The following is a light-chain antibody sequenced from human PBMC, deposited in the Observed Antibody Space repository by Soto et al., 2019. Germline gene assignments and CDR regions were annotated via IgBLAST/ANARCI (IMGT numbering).Light chain of an antibody. Sequence: DILLTQSPATLSLSPGESATLSCRASQTVSSQLAWYQQKPGQAPRLFIYDASKRATGVPGRFSGSGSGTDFTLTISSLEPDDFGVYYCQQRSNRLTFGQGTRVEIK. CDR1: QTVSSQ. J-gene: IGKJ1*01. CDR2: DAS. V-gene: IGKV3-11*01. CDR3: QQRSNRLT.